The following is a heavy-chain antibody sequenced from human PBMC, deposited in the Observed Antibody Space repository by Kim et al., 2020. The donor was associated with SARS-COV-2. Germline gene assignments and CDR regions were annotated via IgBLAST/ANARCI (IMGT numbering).Heavy chain of an antibody. V-gene: IGHV3-30*03. D-gene: IGHD6-13*01. CDR2: ISYDGSNK. CDR1: GFTFSSYG. Sequence: GGSLRLSCAASGFTFSSYGMHWVRQAPGKGLEWVAVISYDGSNKYYADSVKGRFTISRDNSKNTLYLQMNSLRAEDTAVYYCATPDGTAAGAYYYYGMDVWGQGTTVTVSS. CDR3: ATPDGTAAGAYYYYGMDV. J-gene: IGHJ6*02.